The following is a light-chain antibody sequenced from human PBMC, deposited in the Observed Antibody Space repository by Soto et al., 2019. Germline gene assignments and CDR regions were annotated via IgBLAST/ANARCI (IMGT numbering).Light chain of an antibody. CDR3: QQRNDWVT. Sequence: EVVLTQSPATLSLSPGERATLSCRASQSIRNYLAWYQQKPGQSPRLLIYDASNRATGIPARFSGSGSGTDFILTISSLELEDSGVYYCQQRNDWVTFGGGTKVEIK. CDR1: QSIRNY. V-gene: IGKV3-11*01. CDR2: DAS. J-gene: IGKJ4*01.